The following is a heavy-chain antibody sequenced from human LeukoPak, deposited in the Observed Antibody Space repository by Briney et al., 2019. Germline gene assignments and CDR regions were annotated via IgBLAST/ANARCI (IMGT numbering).Heavy chain of an antibody. D-gene: IGHD3-9*01. CDR1: GGTFSSYA. CDR3: ARVLVSYDTHNWFDP. Sequence: APVKVSCKASGGTFSSYAISWVRQAPGQGLEWMGGIIPIFGTANYAQKFQGRVTITADESTSTAYMELSSLRSEDTAVYYCARVLVSYDTHNWFDPWGQGTLVTVSS. J-gene: IGHJ5*02. CDR2: IIPIFGTA. V-gene: IGHV1-69*13.